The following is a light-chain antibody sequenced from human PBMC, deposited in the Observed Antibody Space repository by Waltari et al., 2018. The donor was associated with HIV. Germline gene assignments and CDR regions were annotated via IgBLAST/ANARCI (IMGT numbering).Light chain of an antibody. V-gene: IGKV1-39*01. CDR2: GTS. CDR1: QNIDNF. J-gene: IGKJ3*01. CDR3: LQGYSTPLT. Sequence: DIQMTQSPSSLSASVGDRVPITCRASQNIDNFLTWYQQKPGKAPTLLISGTSAFQSGVPSRFTASGSGTDFTLTINSLQPEDFATYFCLQGYSTPLTFGPGTKVDIK.